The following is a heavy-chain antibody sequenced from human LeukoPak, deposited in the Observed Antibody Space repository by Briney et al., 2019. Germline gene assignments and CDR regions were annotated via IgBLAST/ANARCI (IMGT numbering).Heavy chain of an antibody. V-gene: IGHV4-59*01. CDR2: IYYSGST. Sequence: PSETLSLTCTVSGGSISSYYWSWIRQPPGKGLEWIGYIYYSGSTNYNPSLKSRVTISVDTSKNQFSLKLSSVTAADTAVYYCARARTYYYDSSGYPDLVDWGQGTLVTVSS. D-gene: IGHD3-22*01. J-gene: IGHJ4*02. CDR3: ARARTYYYDSSGYPDLVD. CDR1: GGSISSYY.